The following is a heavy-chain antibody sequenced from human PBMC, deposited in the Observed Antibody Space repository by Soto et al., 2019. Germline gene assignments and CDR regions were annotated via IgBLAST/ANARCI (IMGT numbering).Heavy chain of an antibody. CDR1: GYTFSSYG. CDR3: ARDTSGYNSLFQH. J-gene: IGHJ1*01. V-gene: IGHV1-18*04. Sequence: QVQLVQSGAEVKKPGASVKVSCKASGYTFSSYGISWVRQAPGQGLEWMGWIAAYNGNTKYAQKFQGRVTMTTDTATSTAYMDLRSLRSDDTAVYYRARDTSGYNSLFQHWGQVTLVTVSS. D-gene: IGHD3-22*01. CDR2: IAAYNGNT.